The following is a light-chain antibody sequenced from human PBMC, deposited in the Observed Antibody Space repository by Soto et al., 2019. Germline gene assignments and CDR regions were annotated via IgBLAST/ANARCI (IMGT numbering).Light chain of an antibody. CDR1: SSDIGGSNY. Sequence: QSALTQPASVSGSPGQSITISCTGTSSDIGGSNYVSWYQLHPGKAPRLLIFEVTNRPSGVSNRFSGSKSGNTASLTISGVQAEDEADYLCSSYGRCNTLVLFGGGTKLTVL. CDR2: EVT. V-gene: IGLV2-14*01. CDR3: SSYGRCNTLVL. J-gene: IGLJ2*01.